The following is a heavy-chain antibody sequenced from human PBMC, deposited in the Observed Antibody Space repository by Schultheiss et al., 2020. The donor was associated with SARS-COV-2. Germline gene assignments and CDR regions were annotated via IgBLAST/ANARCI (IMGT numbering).Heavy chain of an antibody. Sequence: GGSLRLSCAASGFTFSSYGMHWVRQAPGKGLEWVSGISASGDTTHYSGSVKGRFTISRDNSKNTLYLQMSSLRAEDTAVYYCAKGRAVIITATFAMDVWGQGTTVTVSS. V-gene: IGHV3-23*01. CDR2: ISASGDTT. CDR3: AKGRAVIITATFAMDV. CDR1: GFTFSSYG. D-gene: IGHD2-15*01. J-gene: IGHJ6*02.